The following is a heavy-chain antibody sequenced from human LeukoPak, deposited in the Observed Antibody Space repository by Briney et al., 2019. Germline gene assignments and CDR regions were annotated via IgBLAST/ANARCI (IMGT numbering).Heavy chain of an antibody. D-gene: IGHD5-18*01. J-gene: IGHJ4*02. CDR3: ARGGGYSDY. CDR2: IYYSGST. Sequence: PSETLSLTCAVYGGSFSGYYWSWIRQPPGKGLEWIGYIYYSGSTNYDPSLKSRVTISVDTSKNQFSLKLSSVTAADTAVYYCARGGGYSDYWGQGTLVTISS. V-gene: IGHV4-59*08. CDR1: GGSFSGYY.